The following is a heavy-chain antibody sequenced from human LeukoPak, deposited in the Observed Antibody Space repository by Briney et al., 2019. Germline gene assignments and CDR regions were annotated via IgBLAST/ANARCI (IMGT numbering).Heavy chain of an antibody. CDR2: IDSSSSTI. J-gene: IGHJ6*02. CDR1: GFAFSTYS. CDR3: ARGGARSSSYYYYGMDV. Sequence: GGSLRLSCAASGFAFSTYSMHWVRRAPGRGLEWLSYIDSSSSTIYYADSVKGRFTISRDNAKNSLYLQMNSLGAEDTAVFYCARGGARSSSYYYYGMDVWGLGTTVTVSS. V-gene: IGHV3-48*01. D-gene: IGHD6-13*01.